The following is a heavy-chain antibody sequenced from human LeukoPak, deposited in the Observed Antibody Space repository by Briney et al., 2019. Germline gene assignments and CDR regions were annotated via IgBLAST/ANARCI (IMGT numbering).Heavy chain of an antibody. CDR2: MKQDGSEK. Sequence: GGSLRLSCAASGFTFSSYWMGWVRQAPGKGLEWVANMKQDGSEKYYVDSVKGRFTISRDNAKNSLYLQMNSLRAEDTAVYYCARWYDYVWGSYRYHYFDYWGQGTLVTVSS. CDR1: GFTFSSYW. D-gene: IGHD3-16*02. J-gene: IGHJ4*02. CDR3: ARWYDYVWGSYRYHYFDY. V-gene: IGHV3-7*03.